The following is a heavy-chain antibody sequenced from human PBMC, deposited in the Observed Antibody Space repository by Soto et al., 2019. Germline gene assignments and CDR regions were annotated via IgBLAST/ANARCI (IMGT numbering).Heavy chain of an antibody. Sequence: QLHLRESGPGLVKPSETLSLTCTVSGGSITSSSYYWGWIRQPPGKGLEWIGSIYYSGSTYYNPSLTSRVTISVDTSKNQFSLKLSSVTAADTAVYCCAPQEVGGSYVYPFGPWGQGTLVTVSS. V-gene: IGHV4-39*01. CDR3: APQEVGGSYVYPFGP. CDR1: GGSITSSSYY. J-gene: IGHJ5*02. CDR2: IYYSGST. D-gene: IGHD1-26*01.